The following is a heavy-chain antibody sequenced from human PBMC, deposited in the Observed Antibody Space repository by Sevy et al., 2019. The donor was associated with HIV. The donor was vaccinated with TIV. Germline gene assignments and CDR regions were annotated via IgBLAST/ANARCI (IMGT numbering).Heavy chain of an antibody. CDR1: GFTFSSYA. CDR3: AKDPKVAGTFPYYFDY. D-gene: IGHD6-19*01. V-gene: IGHV3-23*01. CDR2: ISGNGGT. J-gene: IGHJ4*02. Sequence: GGSLRLSCAASGFTFSSYAMSWVRQAPGKGLEWVSIISGNGGTYYADSVKGRFTISRDNSKNTLDLQMNSLRAEDTAVYYCAKDPKVAGTFPYYFDYWGQGTLVTVSS.